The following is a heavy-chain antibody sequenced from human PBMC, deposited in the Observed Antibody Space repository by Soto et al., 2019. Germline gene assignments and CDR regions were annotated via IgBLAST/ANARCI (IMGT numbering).Heavy chain of an antibody. CDR3: AKAQGALLGMVDY. D-gene: IGHD2-21*01. Sequence: VGSRRLSCAASGFAFRSYAISWVRQAPWKGLEWVSAISGSGGSTNYADSVKGRFTISRDNSKNTLYLQMNSLRAEDTAVYYCAKAQGALLGMVDYWGQATLLTATS. J-gene: IGHJ4*02. CDR2: ISGSGGST. CDR1: GFAFRSYA. V-gene: IGHV3-23*01.